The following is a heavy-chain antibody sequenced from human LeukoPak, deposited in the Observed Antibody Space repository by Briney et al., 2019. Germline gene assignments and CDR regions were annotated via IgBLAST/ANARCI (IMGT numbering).Heavy chain of an antibody. D-gene: IGHD3-22*01. Sequence: GGSLRLSCAASGFTFSSYGMHWVRQAPGKGLEWVAFIRYDGSNKYYADSVKGRFTISRDNSKNTLYLQMNSLRAEDTAVYYCAEDPNYYDSSGNRFDYWGQGTLVTVSS. V-gene: IGHV3-30*02. CDR1: GFTFSSYG. J-gene: IGHJ4*02. CDR3: AEDPNYYDSSGNRFDY. CDR2: IRYDGSNK.